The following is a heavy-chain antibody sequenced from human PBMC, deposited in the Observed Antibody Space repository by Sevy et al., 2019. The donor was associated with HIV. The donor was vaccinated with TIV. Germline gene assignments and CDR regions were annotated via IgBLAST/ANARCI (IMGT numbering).Heavy chain of an antibody. CDR3: ARHRPPGVVILPGSGYHYGADF. CDR1: GYSFNMYG. Sequence: ASVKVSCKTSGYSFNMYGISWVRQAPGQGLEWMVWISAYTGDTDYRQMFRGRVTMTTDASTNTAYMELRRLTCDDTAVYYCARHRPPGVVILPGSGYHYGADFWGQGTMVTVSS. D-gene: IGHD3-3*01. V-gene: IGHV1-18*01. CDR2: ISAYTGDT. J-gene: IGHJ6*02.